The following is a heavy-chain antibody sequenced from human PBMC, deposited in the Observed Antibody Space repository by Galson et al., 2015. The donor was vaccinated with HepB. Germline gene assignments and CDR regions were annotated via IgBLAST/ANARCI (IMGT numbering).Heavy chain of an antibody. CDR2: IYPGDSDT. D-gene: IGHD3-3*01. V-gene: IGHV5-51*01. CDR1: GYSFTSYW. J-gene: IGHJ6*02. Sequence: QSGAEVKKPGESLKISCKGSGYSFTSYWIGWVRQMPGKGLEWMGIIYPGDSDTRYSPSFQGQVTISADKSISTAYLQWSSLKASDTAMYYCARHKNGNGYDFWSGYGTAYYGMDVWGQGTTVTVSS. CDR3: ARHKNGNGYDFWSGYGTAYYGMDV.